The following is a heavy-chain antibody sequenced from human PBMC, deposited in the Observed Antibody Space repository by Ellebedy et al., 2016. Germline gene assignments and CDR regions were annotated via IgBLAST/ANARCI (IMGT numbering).Heavy chain of an antibody. CDR2: IKQDGSEK. D-gene: IGHD6-6*01. V-gene: IGHV3-7*01. CDR1: GFTFSIYW. CDR3: ARGLYVGSSSSDY. J-gene: IGHJ4*02. Sequence: GGSLRLXCVASGFTFSIYWMRWVRQAPGKGLEWVANIKQDGSEKYSVDSVKGRFTISRDNAKNSLYLQMNSLRAEDTAVYYCARGLYVGSSSSDYWGQGTLVTVSS.